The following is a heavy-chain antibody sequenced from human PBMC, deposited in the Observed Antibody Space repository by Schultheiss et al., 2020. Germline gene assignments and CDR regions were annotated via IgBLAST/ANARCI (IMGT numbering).Heavy chain of an antibody. CDR2: IYYSGST. D-gene: IGHD3-16*01. J-gene: IGHJ4*02. V-gene: IGHV4-59*01. Sequence: SETLSLTCAVYGGSLSGYWSWIRQPPGKGLEWIGYIYYSGSTNYNPSLKSRVTISVDTSKNQFSLKLSSVTAADTAVYYCARGEDDYVWGHWGQGTLVTGSS. CDR3: ARGEDDYVWGH. CDR1: GGSLSGY.